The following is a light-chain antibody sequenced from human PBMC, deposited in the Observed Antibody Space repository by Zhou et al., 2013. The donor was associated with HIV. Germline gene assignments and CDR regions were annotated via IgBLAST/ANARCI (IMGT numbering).Light chain of an antibody. CDR1: SSNIGAGYD. Sequence: QSVLTQSPSVSGAPGQRVTISCTGSSSNIGAGYDVHWYQQLPGAAPKLLISDNTNRPSRGPVDRFSGSKSGTSASLAIVGLQAEDEADYYCQSYDNSLSAWVFGGRVQADRP. V-gene: IGLV1-40*01. CDR2: DNT. J-gene: IGLJ2*01. CDR3: QSYDNSLSAWV.